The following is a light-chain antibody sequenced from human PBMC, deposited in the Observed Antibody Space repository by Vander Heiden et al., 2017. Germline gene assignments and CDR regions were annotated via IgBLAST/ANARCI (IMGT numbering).Light chain of an antibody. CDR2: EVS. V-gene: IGLV2-23*02. CDR1: SRDVGSDDV. CDR3: CSYGGSNNFWV. Sequence: QSALTQPAYVSGSPGPSITISYPATSRDVGSDDVVSWYQHHPGKAPNLMIDEVSKRPSGVSNRFSGSKSGNTASLTISGLQDEDEADYYCCSYGGSNNFWVFGGGAKLTVL. J-gene: IGLJ3*02.